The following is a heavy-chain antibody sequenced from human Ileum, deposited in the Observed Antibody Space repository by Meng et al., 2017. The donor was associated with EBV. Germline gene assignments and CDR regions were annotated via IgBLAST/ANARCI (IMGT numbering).Heavy chain of an antibody. CDR3: ARKFSVVGSTDGWFDP. D-gene: IGHD2-8*01. CDR2: IYYNTNT. Sequence: QAYVQGSGPGLVKPSGTLSLTCAVSGESIISNYWWSWVRQPPGKGLEWIGEIYYNTNTNYNPSLKGRVTMSVDTSQNQFSLTLSSVTAADTAVYFCARKFSVVGSTDGWFDPWGQGTLVTVSS. J-gene: IGHJ5*02. CDR1: GESIISNYW. V-gene: IGHV4-4*02.